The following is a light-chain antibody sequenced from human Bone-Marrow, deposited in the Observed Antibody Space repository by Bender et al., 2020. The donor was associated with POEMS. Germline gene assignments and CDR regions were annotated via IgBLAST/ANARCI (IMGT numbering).Light chain of an antibody. J-gene: IGLJ3*02. V-gene: IGLV1-40*01. CDR1: SSNTGSGYD. Sequence: QSVLTQPPSVSGAPGQRVTISCTGSSSNTGSGYDINWYQQLPGTAPKLLIYRNNQRPSGVPDRFSGSKSGTSATLGITGLQTGDEGDYYCQSYDNSLGGWVFGGGTKLTVL. CDR3: QSYDNSLGGWV. CDR2: RNN.